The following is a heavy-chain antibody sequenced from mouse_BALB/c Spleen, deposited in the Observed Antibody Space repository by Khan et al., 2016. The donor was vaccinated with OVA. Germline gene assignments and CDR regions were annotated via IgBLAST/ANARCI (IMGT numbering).Heavy chain of an antibody. V-gene: IGHV5-9-3*01. D-gene: IGHD1-1*01. CDR1: GFTFSSYA. J-gene: IGHJ1*01. Sequence: EVELVESGGGLVQPGGSLKLSCAASGFTFSSYAMSWVRQTPEKRLEWVATISSGGSYTYYPDSVKGRFTISRDNAKNTLYLQMRSLRSEDTAMYYCARPPITTVVATSYWFFDVWGAGTTVTVSS. CDR3: ARPPITTVVATSYWFFDV. CDR2: ISSGGSYT.